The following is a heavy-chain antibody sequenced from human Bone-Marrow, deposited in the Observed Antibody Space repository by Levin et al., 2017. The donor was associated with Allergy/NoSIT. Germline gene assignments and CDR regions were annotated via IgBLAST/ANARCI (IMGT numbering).Heavy chain of an antibody. V-gene: IGHV4-4*02. CDR3: ARDRGNFDSGGYYFDS. J-gene: IGHJ4*02. CDR1: GGSISSSNW. Sequence: MSSETLSLTCAVSGGSISSSNWWSWVRQPPGKGLEWIGEIYHSGSTNYNPSLKSRVTISVDKSSNQFSLKLSSVTAADTAVYYCARDRGNFDSGGYYFDSWGQGTLVTVSS. D-gene: IGHD3-22*01. CDR2: IYHSGST.